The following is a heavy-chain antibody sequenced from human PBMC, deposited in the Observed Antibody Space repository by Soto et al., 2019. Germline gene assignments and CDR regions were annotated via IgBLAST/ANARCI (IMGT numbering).Heavy chain of an antibody. J-gene: IGHJ4*02. CDR2: IKQDGSEK. CDR1: GFTFSSYW. D-gene: IGHD3-22*01. V-gene: IGHV3-7*05. CDR3: ARVPYYDSSGDPVYYFDY. Sequence: GGSLRLSFAASGFTFSSYWMSWVRQAPGKGLEWVANIKQDGSEKYYVDSVKGRFTISRDNAKNSLYLQMNSLRAEDTAVYYCARVPYYDSSGDPVYYFDYWGQGTLVTVSS.